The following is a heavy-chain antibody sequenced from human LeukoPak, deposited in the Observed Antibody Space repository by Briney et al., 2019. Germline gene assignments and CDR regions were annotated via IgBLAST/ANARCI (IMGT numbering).Heavy chain of an antibody. CDR1: GGSISSGSYY. J-gene: IGHJ4*02. CDR2: IYTSGST. CDR3: ARVAREYYDILTGYIPGGDY. Sequence: SETLSLTCTVSGGSISSGSYYWSWIRQPAGKGVEWIGRIYTSGSTNYNPSLKSRVTISVDTSKNQFSLKLSSVTAADTAVYYCARVAREYYDILTGYIPGGDYWGQGTLVTVPS. V-gene: IGHV4-61*02. D-gene: IGHD3-9*01.